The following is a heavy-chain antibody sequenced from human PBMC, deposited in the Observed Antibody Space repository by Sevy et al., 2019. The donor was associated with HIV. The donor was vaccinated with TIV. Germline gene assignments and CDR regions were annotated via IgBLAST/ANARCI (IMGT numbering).Heavy chain of an antibody. CDR3: VREGLGGYSYSLDY. CDR2: MKQDGSEE. V-gene: IGHV3-7*01. J-gene: IGHJ4*01. D-gene: IGHD5-18*01. Sequence: GGSLRLSCAASGFSFSIYWMSWVRQAPGKGLEWGATMKQDGSEEDYVDSVKGRFTISRDNAKNSLFLQMNSLRAEDTAVYYCVREGLGGYSYSLDYWGHGTLVTVSS. CDR1: GFSFSIYW.